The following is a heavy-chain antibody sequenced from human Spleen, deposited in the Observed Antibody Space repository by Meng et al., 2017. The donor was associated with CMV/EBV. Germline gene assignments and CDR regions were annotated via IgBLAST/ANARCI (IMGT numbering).Heavy chain of an antibody. CDR1: GYTFTGYY. V-gene: IGHV1-2*02. J-gene: IGHJ4*02. CDR2: INANSGAK. D-gene: IGHD7-27*01. Sequence: ASVKVSCKASGYTFTGYYIHWVRQAPGQGLEWVGWINANSGAKDYAQKFQGRVTMTRDTSISTAYMELSRLRSDDTAVYYCARGIPWGAHPFDYWGQGTLVTVSS. CDR3: ARGIPWGAHPFDY.